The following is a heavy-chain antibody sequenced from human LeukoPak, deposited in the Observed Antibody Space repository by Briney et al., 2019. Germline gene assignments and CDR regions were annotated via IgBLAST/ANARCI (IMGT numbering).Heavy chain of an antibody. J-gene: IGHJ4*02. CDR3: AKGYYGYSDY. CDR2: IGTHGTTT. V-gene: IGHV3-23*01. Sequence: PGGSLRLSCAASGFTFSSYAMTWVRQAPGKGLEWVSSIGTHGTTTYYADSVKGRFTISRDNSKNTLYLQMNSLRAEDTAVYYRAKGYYGYSDYWGQGTLVTVSS. D-gene: IGHD3-16*01. CDR1: GFTFSSYA.